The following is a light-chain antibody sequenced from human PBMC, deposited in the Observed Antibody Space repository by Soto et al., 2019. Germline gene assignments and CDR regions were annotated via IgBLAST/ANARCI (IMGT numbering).Light chain of an antibody. CDR1: QTISCH. Sequence: DIQMTQSPSSLSASVGDRVIITCRASQTISCHLNWYQQKPGQAPNLLVYAASSLQSGVPSRFHGSGSGTDFTLTISSLQPEDFATYFCQQSYTTPITFGQGTRL. V-gene: IGKV1-39*01. J-gene: IGKJ5*01. CDR2: AAS. CDR3: QQSYTTPIT.